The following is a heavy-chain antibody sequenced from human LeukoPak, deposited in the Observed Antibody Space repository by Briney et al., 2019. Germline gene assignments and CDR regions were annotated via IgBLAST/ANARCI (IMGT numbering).Heavy chain of an antibody. CDR1: GIAFSNSI. CDR2: MSYDGFSK. D-gene: IGHD2-2*01. Sequence: PGGSLRLSCVASGIAFSNSIMHWVRQAPGKGLEWVSAMSYDGFSKYYADSMKGRLTISRDDSKNTVYLQMNSLRAEDTAVYYCARDCQYCSNTNCRCCWGQGTLVTVSS. J-gene: IGHJ4*02. CDR3: ARDCQYCSNTNCRCC. V-gene: IGHV3-30*04.